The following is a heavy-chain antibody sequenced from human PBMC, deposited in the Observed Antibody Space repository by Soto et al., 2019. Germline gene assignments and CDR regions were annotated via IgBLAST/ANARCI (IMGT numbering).Heavy chain of an antibody. CDR1: GGTFSSYA. Sequence: SVKVSCKASGGTFSSYAISWVRQAPGQGLEWMGGIIPIFGTANYAQKFQGRVTTTADESTSTAYMELSSLRSEDTAVYYCARGEYDFWSGYYTGYYFDYWGQGARGSV. J-gene: IGHJ4*02. CDR2: IIPIFGTA. D-gene: IGHD3-3*01. CDR3: ARGEYDFWSGYYTGYYFDY. V-gene: IGHV1-69*13.